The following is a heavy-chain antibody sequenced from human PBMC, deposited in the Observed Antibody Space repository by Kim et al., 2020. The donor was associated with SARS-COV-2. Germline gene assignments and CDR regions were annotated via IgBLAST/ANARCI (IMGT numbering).Heavy chain of an antibody. V-gene: IGHV1-18*01. CDR2: ISTYSVNS. Sequence: ASVKVSCKASGYTFTSYGISWVRQAPGQGLEWRGWISTYSVNSYYAQTFQGRLTMTRDTSTSTTYLDLRSLRSDDTAVYYCARDMGGWTGLDYWGQGTLVTVSS. CDR3: ARDMGGWTGLDY. J-gene: IGHJ4*02. D-gene: IGHD6-19*01. CDR1: GYTFTSYG.